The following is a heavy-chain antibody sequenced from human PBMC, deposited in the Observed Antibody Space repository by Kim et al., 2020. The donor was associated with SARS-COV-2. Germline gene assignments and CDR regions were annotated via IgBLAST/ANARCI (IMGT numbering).Heavy chain of an antibody. J-gene: IGHJ6*01. D-gene: IGHD2-8*01. CDR3: ARVRHFEGTNYGLDV. V-gene: IGHV3-64*01. CDR2: ISTDGAMT. Sequence: GGSLRLSCVASGVTFSTGAMHWVRQAPGKGLEYVSTISTDGAMTNYASSVKGRFTISRDNSKNTVYLQMGSLRAEDMAVYFCARVRHFEGTNYGLDVWGQGATVTVSS. CDR1: GVTFSTGA.